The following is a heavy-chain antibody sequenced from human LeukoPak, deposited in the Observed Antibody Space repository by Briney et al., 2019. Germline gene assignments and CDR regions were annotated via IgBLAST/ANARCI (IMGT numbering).Heavy chain of an antibody. D-gene: IGHD5-18*01. CDR3: VRETVDTSMTVNWSDS. CDR1: GYTFTGYY. V-gene: IGHV1-2*02. CDR2: INPKSGVT. J-gene: IGHJ5*01. Sequence: ASVKVSCKASGYTFTGYYMHWVRQAPGQGLEWMGWINPKSGVTNYARNFEGRVTMTRDTSMSVAFMELGRLRSDDTAVYYCVRETVDTSMTVNWSDSWGQGSLVTVSS.